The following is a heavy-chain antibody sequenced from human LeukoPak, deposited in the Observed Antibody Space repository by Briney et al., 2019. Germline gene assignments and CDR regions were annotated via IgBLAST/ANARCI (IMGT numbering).Heavy chain of an antibody. V-gene: IGHV5-51*01. J-gene: IGHJ4*02. D-gene: IGHD6-13*01. CDR3: AIYSSSYTYYFDY. Sequence: GESLKISCKGSGYSFTSYWIGWVRQMPGKGLEWMGIIYPGDSDTRYSPSFQGQVTISADKSISTAYLQWSGLKASDTAMYYCAIYSSSYTYYFDYWGQGTLVTVSS. CDR1: GYSFTSYW. CDR2: IYPGDSDT.